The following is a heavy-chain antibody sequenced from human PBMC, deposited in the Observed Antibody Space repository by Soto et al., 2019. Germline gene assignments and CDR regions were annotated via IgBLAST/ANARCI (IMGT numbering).Heavy chain of an antibody. D-gene: IGHD3-9*01. CDR2: IYYRGNT. CDR1: GXXINXXXXX. J-gene: IGHJ4*02. V-gene: IGHV4-39*01. Sequence: QXSXPGXXXPSXTLSLTCSXXGXXINXXXXXXXWIRQPPGKGLEWIGSIYYRGNTYYNPSLQTRVTIXLXXSXXXXXXXXXXXXAADSAVYFCARLEGLATISYYFDFWGQGAQVTVXS. CDR3: ARLEGLATISYYFDF.